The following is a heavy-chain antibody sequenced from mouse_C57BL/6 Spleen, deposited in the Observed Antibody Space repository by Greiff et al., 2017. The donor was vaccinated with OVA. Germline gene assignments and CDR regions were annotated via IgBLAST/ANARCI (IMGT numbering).Heavy chain of an antibody. D-gene: IGHD2-1*01. V-gene: IGHV1-55*01. CDR2: IYPGSGST. CDR3: AKGGYYGNYFWYFDV. Sequence: QVQLKQPGAELVKPGASVKMSCKASGYTFTSYWITWVKQRPGQGLEWIGDIYPGSGSTNYNEKFKSKATLTVDTSSSTAYMQLSSLTSEDSAVYYGAKGGYYGNYFWYFDVWGTGTTVTVSS. CDR1: GYTFTSYW. J-gene: IGHJ1*03.